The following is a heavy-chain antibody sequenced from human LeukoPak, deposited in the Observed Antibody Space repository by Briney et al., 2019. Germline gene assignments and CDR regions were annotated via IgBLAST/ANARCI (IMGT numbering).Heavy chain of an antibody. D-gene: IGHD2-2*01. V-gene: IGHV4-61*01. CDR3: ASSYAHPLDY. Sequence: SETLSLTCTVSGGSDSSGRYYWSWIRQPPGKGLEWHGYIYYSGSTNYNPSLTSRVTISVDTSKNQFSLKLSSVTATDTAVYYCASSYAHPLDYWGQGTLVTVSS. CDR2: IYYSGST. J-gene: IGHJ4*02. CDR1: GGSDSSGRYY.